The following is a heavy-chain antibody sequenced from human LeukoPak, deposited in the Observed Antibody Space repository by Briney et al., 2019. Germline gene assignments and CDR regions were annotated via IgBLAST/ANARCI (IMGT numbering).Heavy chain of an antibody. Sequence: GGSLRLSCVASGLSFRSYAMNWVRQAPGKGLEWVSSINGAGGITYYADSVKGRFTISRDNSKGTLYLQMNTLRAEDTAIYYCAKDLGEWSASQSDYWGQGTLVTVSS. J-gene: IGHJ4*02. D-gene: IGHD3-16*01. CDR2: INGAGGIT. CDR1: GLSFRSYA. CDR3: AKDLGEWSASQSDY. V-gene: IGHV3-23*01.